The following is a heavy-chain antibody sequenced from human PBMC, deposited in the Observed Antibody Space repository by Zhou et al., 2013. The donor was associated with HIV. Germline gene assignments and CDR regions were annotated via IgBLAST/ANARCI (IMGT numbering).Heavy chain of an antibody. J-gene: IGHJ4*02. CDR2: INWNGDIT. V-gene: IGHV3-20*04. CDR3: ATFGSGFRPIDY. Sequence: VQLVESGGGVVRPGGSLRLSCAASGFTFDDYDMSWVRQAPGKGLEWVSTINWNGDITGYADSVKGRFTISRDNAKNSLYLQMTGLRAEDTAVYYCATFGSGFRPIDYWGQGTLVTVSS. D-gene: IGHD3-3*01. CDR1: GFTFDDYD.